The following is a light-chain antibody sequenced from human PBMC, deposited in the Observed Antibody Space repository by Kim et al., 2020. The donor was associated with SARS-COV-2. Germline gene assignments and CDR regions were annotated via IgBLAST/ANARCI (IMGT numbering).Light chain of an antibody. CDR3: QAWDSNPEKV. V-gene: IGLV3-1*01. CDR2: QDD. Sequence: VSLGQTASITCSGHKLGERYATWYQQTPGQPPLVVIYQDDKRPSGISDRFSGSNSGDTATLTISGTQAMDEADYFCQAWDSNPEKVFGGGTQLTVL. J-gene: IGLJ3*02. CDR1: KLGERY.